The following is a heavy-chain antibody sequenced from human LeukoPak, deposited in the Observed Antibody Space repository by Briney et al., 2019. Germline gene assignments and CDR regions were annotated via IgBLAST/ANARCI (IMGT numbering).Heavy chain of an antibody. CDR3: ARGVKVAVASSYYYGLDV. CDR1: GGSVSSGSYY. J-gene: IGHJ6*02. CDR2: VYYSGTT. D-gene: IGHD6-19*01. Sequence: SETLSLTCTVSGGSVSSGSYYWSWIRQPPGQGLVWIGYVYYSGTTNYNPSLKSRVTISVDTSKNQFSLMLSSVTAADTAVYYCARGVKVAVASSYYYGLDVWGQGTTVTVSS. V-gene: IGHV4-61*01.